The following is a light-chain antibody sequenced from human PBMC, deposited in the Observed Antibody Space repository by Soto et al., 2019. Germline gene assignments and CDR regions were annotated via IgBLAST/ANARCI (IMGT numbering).Light chain of an antibody. CDR3: SAYTSTNTLV. V-gene: IGLV2-14*01. Sequence: QSALTQPASVSGSPGQSITISCTGTISDLGGYNYVSWYQQHPGKAPKLMIYEVSNRPSGVSNRFSASKSGKTASLTISGLQSEDEADYYCSAYTSTNTLVFGGGTKVTVL. J-gene: IGLJ3*02. CDR2: EVS. CDR1: ISDLGGYNY.